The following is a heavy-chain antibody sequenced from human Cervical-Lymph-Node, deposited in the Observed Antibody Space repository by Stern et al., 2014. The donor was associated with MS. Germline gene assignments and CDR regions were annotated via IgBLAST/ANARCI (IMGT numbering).Heavy chain of an antibody. Sequence: EVQLVESGAEVKKPGESLKISCVATGYAFSTYWMGCVRQQPGKGLEWMGLIYPGYSDPRYSPSFQGHVTISTDNSINTAYLQWSSLKASDTAMYYCARQTYYDSSGYDDAFDIWGPGTLVTVSS. CDR3: ARQTYYDSSGYDDAFDI. CDR1: GYAFSTYW. D-gene: IGHD3-22*01. CDR2: IYPGYSDP. J-gene: IGHJ3*02. V-gene: IGHV5-51*01.